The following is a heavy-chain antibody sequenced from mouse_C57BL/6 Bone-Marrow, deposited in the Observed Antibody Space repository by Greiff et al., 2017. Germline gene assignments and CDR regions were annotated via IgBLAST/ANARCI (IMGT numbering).Heavy chain of an antibody. Sequence: VQLQQSGAELAKPGASVKLSCKASGYTFTSYWMHWVKQRPGQGLEWIGYINPSSGYTKYNQKFKDKATLTADKSSSTAYMQLSSLTYEDSAGYFCARDDYDEWFAYWGQGTLVTVSA. CDR3: ARDDYDEWFAY. D-gene: IGHD2-4*01. CDR1: GYTFTSYW. J-gene: IGHJ3*01. V-gene: IGHV1-7*01. CDR2: INPSSGYT.